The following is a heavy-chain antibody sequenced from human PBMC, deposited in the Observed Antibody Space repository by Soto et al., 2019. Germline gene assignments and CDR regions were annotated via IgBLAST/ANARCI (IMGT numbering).Heavy chain of an antibody. CDR2: IKEDGSEK. Sequence: GGSLRLSCAASGISTSSYWMGWVRQAPGRGLEWVASIKEDGSEKYYMDSLKGRFTISRDNALNSLYLQMNSLRAEDTAVYFCVTGYHSDYWGQGTLVTVSS. J-gene: IGHJ4*02. V-gene: IGHV3-7*03. D-gene: IGHD5-18*01. CDR3: VTGYHSDY. CDR1: GISTSSYW.